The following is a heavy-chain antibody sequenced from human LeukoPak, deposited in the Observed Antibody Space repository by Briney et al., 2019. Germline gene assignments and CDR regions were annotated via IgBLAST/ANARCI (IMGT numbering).Heavy chain of an antibody. CDR2: IYSGGST. CDR1: GFTVSNNY. J-gene: IGHJ6*03. Sequence: TGGSLRLSCAASGFTVSNNYMSWVRQAPGKGLEWVSVIYSGGSTYYADSVKGRFTISRDNSKNTLYLQMNSLRAEDTAGYYCARVMASNGVYYYYYMDVWGKGTTVTVSS. CDR3: ARVMASNGVYYYYYMDV. D-gene: IGHD5-24*01. V-gene: IGHV3-53*01.